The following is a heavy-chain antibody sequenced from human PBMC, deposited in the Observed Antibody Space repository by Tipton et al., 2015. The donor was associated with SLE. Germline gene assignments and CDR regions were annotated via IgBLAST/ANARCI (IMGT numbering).Heavy chain of an antibody. V-gene: IGHV4-31*03. CDR3: ARQSHDVPHTAAFDY. D-gene: IGHD1-1*01. J-gene: IGHJ4*02. Sequence: TLSLTCTVSGGSISSGGYYWSWIRQHPGKGLEWIGYISYSGGTYYNPTLKSRVTLSVDTTKNQFSLKLSSVTAADTAIYYCARQSHDVPHTAAFDYWGQGTLVTVSS. CDR2: ISYSGGT. CDR1: GGSISSGGYY.